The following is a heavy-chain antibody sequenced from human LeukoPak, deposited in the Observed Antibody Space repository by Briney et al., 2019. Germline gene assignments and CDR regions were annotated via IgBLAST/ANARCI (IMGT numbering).Heavy chain of an antibody. CDR1: GHTFTSYY. CDR2: INPSGGST. J-gene: IGHJ4*02. D-gene: IGHD6-13*01. CDR3: ASARSSSSWYQAAFDY. V-gene: IGHV1-46*01. Sequence: ASVKVSCKASGHTFTSYYMHWVRQAPGQGLEWMGIINPSGGSTSYAQKFQGRVTMTRDMSTSTVYMELSSLRSEDTAVYYCASARSSSSWYQAAFDYWGQGTLVTVSS.